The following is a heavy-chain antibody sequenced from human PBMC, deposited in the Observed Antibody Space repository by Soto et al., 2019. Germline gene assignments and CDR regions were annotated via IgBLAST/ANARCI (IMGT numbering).Heavy chain of an antibody. Sequence: QVQLQESGPGLVKPSETLSLTCTFSGASISSSNYYLGWIRQSPGKGLEWIGSISYSGTTYYNPSLRGRVPVSADTSKSQFCLKVSSAPATDTAVYYCARGVDYTWEMHRHCYCDHWGQGTLATVSS. CDR3: ARGVDYTWEMHRHCYCDH. V-gene: IGHV4-39*01. J-gene: IGHJ4*02. CDR2: ISYSGTT. CDR1: GASISSSNYY. D-gene: IGHD3-16*01.